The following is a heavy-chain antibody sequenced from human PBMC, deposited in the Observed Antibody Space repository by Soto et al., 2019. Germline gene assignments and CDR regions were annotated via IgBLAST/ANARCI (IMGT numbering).Heavy chain of an antibody. CDR2: INAGNGNT. D-gene: IGHD3-10*01. CDR1: GYTFTSYA. V-gene: IGHV1-3*01. CDR3: ATLTAWFGDRFDP. J-gene: IGHJ5*02. Sequence: ASVKVSCKASGYTFTSYAMHWLCQALGQRLEWMGWINAGNGNTKYSQKFQGRVTITRDTSASTAYMELSSLRSEDTAVYYCATLTAWFGDRFDPWGHGTLVTVSS.